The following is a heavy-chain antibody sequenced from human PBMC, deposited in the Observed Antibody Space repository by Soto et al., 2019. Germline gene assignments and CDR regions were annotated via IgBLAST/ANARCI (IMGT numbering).Heavy chain of an antibody. J-gene: IGHJ2*01. Sequence: ASVKVSCKASGYTFTSYGISWVRQAPGQGLEWMGWISAYNGNTNYAQKLQGRVTMTTDTSTSTAYMELRSLRSDDTAVYYCARGSPYSGSHESSFDLWGRGXLVTVYS. CDR2: ISAYNGNT. CDR1: GYTFTSYG. CDR3: ARGSPYSGSHESSFDL. D-gene: IGHD1-26*01. V-gene: IGHV1-18*04.